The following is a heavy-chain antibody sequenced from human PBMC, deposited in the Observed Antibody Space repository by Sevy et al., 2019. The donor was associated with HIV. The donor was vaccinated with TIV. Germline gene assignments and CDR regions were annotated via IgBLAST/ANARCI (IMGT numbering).Heavy chain of an antibody. D-gene: IGHD3-16*01. CDR3: VREGLGGFSYSLDC. CDR2: MNQDGTER. J-gene: IGHJ4*02. CDR1: GFSFSTYW. Sequence: VSLRLSCAASGFSFSTYWMTWVRQAPGKGLEWVATMNQDGTERDYVDSVKGRFTISRDNTKTSLFLQMNSLSAEDTGVYYCVREGLGGFSYSLDCWGQGTLVTVSS. V-gene: IGHV3-7*01.